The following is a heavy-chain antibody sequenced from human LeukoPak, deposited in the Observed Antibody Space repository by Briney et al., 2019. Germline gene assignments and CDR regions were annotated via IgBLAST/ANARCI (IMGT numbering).Heavy chain of an antibody. V-gene: IGHV3-23*01. D-gene: IGHD3-22*01. CDR3: AKGYNYDFGHNVGDYYYYMDV. CDR1: GFTVSSDY. Sequence: GGSLRLSCAASGFTVSSDYMNWVRQAPGKGLEWVSGISGSGGNTYYADSVKGRFTISRDKSKNTVYVQMNSLRAEDTAVYYCAKGYNYDFGHNVGDYYYYMDVWGTGTTVTVSS. J-gene: IGHJ6*03. CDR2: ISGSGGNT.